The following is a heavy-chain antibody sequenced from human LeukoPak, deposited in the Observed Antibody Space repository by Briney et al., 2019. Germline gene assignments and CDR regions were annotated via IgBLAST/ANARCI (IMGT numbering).Heavy chain of an antibody. Sequence: AAVKVSCRASGYTFTRYGISWVRQAPGQGREGMGWISAHKWNTNYAHKLQGRVTMTTDTSTSTAYMELRSLRCDDTAVYYCARDAYVSGGYSGPGYDYWGQGNLVTVSS. CDR1: GYTFTRYG. J-gene: IGHJ4*02. V-gene: IGHV1-18*01. D-gene: IGHD3-10*01. CDR3: ARDAYVSGGYSGPGYDY. CDR2: ISAHKWNT.